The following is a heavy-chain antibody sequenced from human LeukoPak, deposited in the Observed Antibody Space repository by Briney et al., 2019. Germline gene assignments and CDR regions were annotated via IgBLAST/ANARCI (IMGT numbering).Heavy chain of an antibody. CDR1: GYTFTSYG. J-gene: IGHJ6*02. D-gene: IGHD3-10*01. V-gene: IGHV1-8*02. Sequence: ASVKVSCKASGYTFTSYGIDWVRQATGQGLEWMGWMNPNSGNTGYAQKVQGRITMTRDTSISTAYMELSSLRSEDTAVYYCARGPTLVRGVIMPDSVGGMDVWSQGTTVTVSS. CDR2: MNPNSGNT. CDR3: ARGPTLVRGVIMPDSVGGMDV.